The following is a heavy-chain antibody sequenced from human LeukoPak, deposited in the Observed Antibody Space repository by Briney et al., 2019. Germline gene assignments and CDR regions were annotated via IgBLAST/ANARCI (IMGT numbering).Heavy chain of an antibody. J-gene: IGHJ4*02. CDR2: IYYSGST. CDR1: GGSVSSGSYY. Sequence: SETLSLTCTASGGSVSSGSYYWSWIRQPPGKGLEWIGYIYYSGSTNYNPSLKSRVTISVDTSKNQFSLKLSSVTAADTAVYYCAGSSARPLDYWGQGTLVTVSS. V-gene: IGHV4-61*01. D-gene: IGHD1-26*01. CDR3: AGSSARPLDY.